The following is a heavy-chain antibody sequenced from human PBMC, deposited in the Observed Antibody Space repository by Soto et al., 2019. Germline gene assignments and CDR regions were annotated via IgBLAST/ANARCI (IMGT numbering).Heavy chain of an antibody. V-gene: IGHV7-4-1*02. D-gene: IGHD3-16*01. J-gene: IGHJ4*02. CDR1: GYTFTSYA. CDR3: EREGGLELPPPRRGGVFDY. Sequence: ASVKVSCQASGYTFTSYAMNWVRQAPGQGLEWMGWINTNTGNPTYAQGFTGRFVFSLDTSVSTAYLQISSLKAEDTAVYYCEREGGLELPPPRRGGVFDYWGQGTLVTVSS. CDR2: INTNTGNP.